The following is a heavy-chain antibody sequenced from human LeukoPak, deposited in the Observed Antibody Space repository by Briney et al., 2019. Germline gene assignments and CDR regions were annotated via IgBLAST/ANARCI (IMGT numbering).Heavy chain of an antibody. D-gene: IGHD4-23*01. Sequence: GESLKISCKPSGYPFTAYWIIWVRQMPGKGLEWMGAFYPGDSDTRYSPSLDGQVTISADKSVSTTYLQWSSLQASDTAMYYFATPRSLNGGTSEDCCGQGTLVTVSS. V-gene: IGHV5-51*01. CDR2: FYPGDSDT. CDR1: GYPFTAYW. CDR3: ATPRSLNGGTSEDC. J-gene: IGHJ4*02.